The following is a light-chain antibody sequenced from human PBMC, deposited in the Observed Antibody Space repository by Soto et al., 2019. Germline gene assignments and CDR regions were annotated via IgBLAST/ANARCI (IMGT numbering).Light chain of an antibody. V-gene: IGKV3-15*01. CDR3: HQYNNWPPAT. Sequence: EIVMTQSPATLSVSPGERATLSCRASQSVSSKLAWYQQKPGQAPRLLIYRASTRATDIPARFSGSGSGTEFTLTISSLQSEEFAVYYCHQYNNWPPATFGQGTRVEIK. CDR1: QSVSSK. CDR2: RAS. J-gene: IGKJ1*01.